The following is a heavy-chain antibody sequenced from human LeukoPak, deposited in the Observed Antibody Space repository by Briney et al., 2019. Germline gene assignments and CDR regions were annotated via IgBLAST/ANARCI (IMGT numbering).Heavy chain of an antibody. J-gene: IGHJ4*02. CDR2: ISSSRTYT. CDR1: GFTFSSFS. V-gene: IGHV3-21*01. D-gene: IGHD6-13*01. CDR3: VRGPVSRYAPGDY. Sequence: GGSLRLSCAASGFTFSSFSMNWVRQAPGKGLEWVSSISSSRTYTYYADSVKGRFSVSRDNAKSSLYLQMNSLRVEDTAVYYCVRGPVSRYAPGDYWGQGTLVTVSS.